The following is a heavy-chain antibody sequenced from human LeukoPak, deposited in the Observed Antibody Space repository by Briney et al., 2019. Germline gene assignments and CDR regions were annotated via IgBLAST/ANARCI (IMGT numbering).Heavy chain of an antibody. CDR1: GYTFTSYD. CDR3: ARGCGRTRAYGSGSYCY. J-gene: IGHJ4*02. Sequence: ASVKVSCKASGYTFTSYDINWVRQATGQGLEWMGWMNPNSGNTGYAQKFQGRVTMTRNTSISTAYMELSSLRSEDTAVYYCARGCGRTRAYGSGSYCYWGQGTLVTVSS. V-gene: IGHV1-8*01. CDR2: MNPNSGNT. D-gene: IGHD3-10*01.